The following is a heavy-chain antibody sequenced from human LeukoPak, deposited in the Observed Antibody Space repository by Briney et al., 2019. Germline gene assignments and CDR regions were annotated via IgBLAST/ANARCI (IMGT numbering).Heavy chain of an antibody. CDR1: GGSFSGYY. Sequence: SETLSLTCAVYGGSFSGYYWSWIRQPPGKGLEWIGEINHSGSTNYNPSLKSRVTISVDTSKNQFSLKLSSVTAADTAVYYCAALIVGGSSSWYFDYWGQGTLVTVSS. V-gene: IGHV4-34*01. CDR3: AALIVGGSSSWYFDY. D-gene: IGHD6-13*01. J-gene: IGHJ4*02. CDR2: INHSGST.